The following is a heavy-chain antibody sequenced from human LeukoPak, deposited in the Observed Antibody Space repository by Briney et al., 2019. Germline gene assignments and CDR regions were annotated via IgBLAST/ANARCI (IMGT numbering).Heavy chain of an antibody. CDR2: IYHSGST. CDR3: ARDQGSWPPYFDY. Sequence: SETLSLTCTVSGGSISSGGYYWSWIRQPPGKGLEWIGYIYHSGSTYYNPSLKSRVTISVDRSKNQFSLKLSSVTAADTAVYYCARDQGSWPPYFDYWGQGTLVTVSS. J-gene: IGHJ4*02. CDR1: GGSISSGGYY. D-gene: IGHD6-13*01. V-gene: IGHV4-30-2*01.